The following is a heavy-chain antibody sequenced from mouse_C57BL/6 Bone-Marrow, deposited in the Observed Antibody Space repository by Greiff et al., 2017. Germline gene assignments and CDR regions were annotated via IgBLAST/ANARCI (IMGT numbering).Heavy chain of an antibody. Sequence: QVQLQQPGTELVKPGASVKLSCKASGYTFTSYWMHWVKQRPGQGLEWIGNIYPSNGGTNYNEKFKSKATLTVDKSPSTAYMQLSSLASEDSAVYYCARPLIYDGSFAYWGQGTLVTVSA. CDR3: ARPLIYDGSFAY. CDR2: IYPSNGGT. J-gene: IGHJ3*01. D-gene: IGHD2-3*01. V-gene: IGHV1-53*01. CDR1: GYTFTSYW.